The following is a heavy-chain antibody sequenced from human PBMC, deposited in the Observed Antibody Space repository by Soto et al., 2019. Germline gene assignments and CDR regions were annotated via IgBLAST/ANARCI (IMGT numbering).Heavy chain of an antibody. J-gene: IGHJ4*02. CDR3: AKAWCSGGSCYSYFDY. D-gene: IGHD2-15*01. V-gene: IGHV3-23*01. CDR2: ISGSGGST. CDR1: GFTFSSYA. Sequence: EVQLLESGGGLVQPGGSLRLSCAASGFTFSSYAMSWVRQAPGQGLEWVSAISGSGGSTYYADSVKGRFTISRDNSKNTLYLQMNSLRAEDTAVYYCAKAWCSGGSCYSYFDYWGQGTLVTVSS.